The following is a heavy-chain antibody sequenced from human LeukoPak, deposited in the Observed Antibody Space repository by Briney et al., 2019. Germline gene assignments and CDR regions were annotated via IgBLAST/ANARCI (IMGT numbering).Heavy chain of an antibody. CDR1: GFTFSSYS. CDR2: ISSSSSTI. Sequence: GGSLRLSCSASGFTFSSYSMNWVRQVPGKGLEWISYISSSSSTIYYADSVKGRFTISRDNAENSLYLQMNSLRDDDTAVYYCARNFDTSGYYRFDPWGQGTLVTVSS. D-gene: IGHD3-22*01. J-gene: IGHJ5*02. CDR3: ARNFDTSGYYRFDP. V-gene: IGHV3-48*02.